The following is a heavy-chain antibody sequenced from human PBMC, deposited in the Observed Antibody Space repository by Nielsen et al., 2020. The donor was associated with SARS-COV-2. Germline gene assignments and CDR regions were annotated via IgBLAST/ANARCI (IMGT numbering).Heavy chain of an antibody. CDR3: AKIAGTFGSDY. D-gene: IGHD1-1*01. V-gene: IGHV3-9*01. J-gene: IGHJ4*02. CDR1: GFTFDEYS. CDR2: ISWNSGSI. Sequence: SLKISCEASGFTFDEYSMHWVRQAPGKGLEWVSGISWNSGSIGYAASVKGRFTISRDNAKNSLYLQMNSLRADDTALYYCAKIAGTFGSDYWGQGTMVTVSS.